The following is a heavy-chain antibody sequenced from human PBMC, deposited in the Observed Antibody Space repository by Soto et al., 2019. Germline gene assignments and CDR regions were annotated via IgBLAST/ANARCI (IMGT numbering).Heavy chain of an antibody. CDR2: IYYSGRT. Sequence: QVQLQESGPGLVKPSQTLFLTCTVSGGSISSGGYYWSWVRQHPGKGLGWIGYIYYSGRTYYNPSLKSRVTISVYTSKNQFPLKLSSVTGADTAVESCARQWYERRGVLEYWGQGTLVTVSS. CDR1: GGSISSGGYY. CDR3: ARQWYERRGVLEY. V-gene: IGHV4-31*03. J-gene: IGHJ4*02. D-gene: IGHD3-3*01.